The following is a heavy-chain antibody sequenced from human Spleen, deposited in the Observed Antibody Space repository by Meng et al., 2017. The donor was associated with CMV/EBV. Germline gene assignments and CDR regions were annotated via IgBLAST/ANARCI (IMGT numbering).Heavy chain of an antibody. CDR3: ARHNGGTYRFDC. CDR1: GDSVSSNSVA. J-gene: IGHJ4*02. D-gene: IGHD1-26*01. V-gene: IGHV6-1*01. CDR2: TYYRSKWYN. Sequence: QVQLLQSGAGLLKPSQTLSLTCAISGDSVSSNSVAWAWIRQSPSRGLEWLGRTYYRSKWYNDYAMFVKSRITISQDTSKNQFSLQLNSVTPEDTAVYYCARHNGGTYRFDCWGQGTLVTVSS.